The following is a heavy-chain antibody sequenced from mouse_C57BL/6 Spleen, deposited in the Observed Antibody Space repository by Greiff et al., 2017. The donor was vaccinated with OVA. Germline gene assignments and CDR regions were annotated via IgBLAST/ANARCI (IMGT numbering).Heavy chain of an antibody. D-gene: IGHD1-1*01. V-gene: IGHV1-50*01. J-gene: IGHJ4*01. CDR2: IDPSDSYT. CDR1: GYTFTSYW. Sequence: QVQLQQPGAELVKPGASVKLSCKASGYTFTSYWMQWVKQRPGQGLEWIGEIDPSDSYTNYNQKFKGKATLTVDTSSSTAYMQLSSLTSEDSAVDYCARDYYGSSYGAMDDWGKGTSVTVSS. CDR3: ARDYYGSSYGAMDD.